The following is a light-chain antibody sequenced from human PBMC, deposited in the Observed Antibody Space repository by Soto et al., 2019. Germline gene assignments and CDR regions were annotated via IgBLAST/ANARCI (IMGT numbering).Light chain of an antibody. Sequence: IVLTQSPDTLSLSPGERATRSCWASHSVTTHLAWFQQRPGQTPRLLIYDASTRAPGIPARFSGRGSGADFTLTISSLEPEDFAVYYCQQRSDSITFGQGTRLEIK. J-gene: IGKJ5*01. CDR1: HSVTTH. V-gene: IGKV3-11*01. CDR2: DAS. CDR3: QQRSDSIT.